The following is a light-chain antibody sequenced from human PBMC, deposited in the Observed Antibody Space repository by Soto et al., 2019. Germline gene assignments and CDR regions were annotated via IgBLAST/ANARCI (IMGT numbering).Light chain of an antibody. V-gene: IGLV3-1*01. CDR1: KLGDKY. CDR3: QAWDSSTDVV. Sequence: SYELTQPPSVSVSPGQTASITCSGDKLGDKYACWYQQKPGQSPVLVIYQHSKRPSGIPERFSGSNSGNTATLTISGTRARDEADYYCQAWDSSTDVVFCGGTKLTVL. J-gene: IGLJ2*01. CDR2: QHS.